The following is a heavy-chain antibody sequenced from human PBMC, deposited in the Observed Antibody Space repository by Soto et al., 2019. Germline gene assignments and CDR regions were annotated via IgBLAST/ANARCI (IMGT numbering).Heavy chain of an antibody. CDR1: GYSFLYYA. CDR3: AVRGSGTSKALRC. V-gene: IGHV1-18*01. CDR2: ISPYNANA. J-gene: IGHJ4*02. D-gene: IGHD6-19*01. Sequence: QVQLVQSGAEVRKPGSSVKLSCKASGYSFLYYAITWVRQAPGQGLEWMGWISPYNANAKYAQRFQGRVTITTEKSKRSALLELKSLTSDDTALYFCAVRGSGTSKALRCWGQGTLVTVSS.